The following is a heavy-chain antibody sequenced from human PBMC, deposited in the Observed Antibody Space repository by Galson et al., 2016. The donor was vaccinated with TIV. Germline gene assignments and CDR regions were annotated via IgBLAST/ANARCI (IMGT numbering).Heavy chain of an antibody. D-gene: IGHD2-8*01. CDR2: INPNKDDT. CDR1: GYTFTDYY. Sequence: SVKVSCKASGYTFTDYYMHWLRQAPGQGLEWLGRINPNKDDTDYAEKFQGRLTFTRDTSITTATMELSRLGSDDTAVYYCVRVKYGELSPFESWGQGTLVTVSS. V-gene: IGHV1-2*06. J-gene: IGHJ4*02. CDR3: VRVKYGELSPFES.